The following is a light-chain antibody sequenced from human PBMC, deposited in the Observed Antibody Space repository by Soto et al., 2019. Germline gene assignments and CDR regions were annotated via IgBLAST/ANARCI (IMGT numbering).Light chain of an antibody. V-gene: IGKV3-15*01. J-gene: IGKJ5*01. CDR3: QQYNYRPPA. CDR1: QSVSGN. Sequence: EIVMTQSPATLSVSPGERTGLSCRASQSVSGNLAWYQQTPGQAPRLLIYGASTRATGIPARFSGSGFGTEFTLTISSLKSEDFAVYYCQQYNYRPPAFGQGTRLEIK. CDR2: GAS.